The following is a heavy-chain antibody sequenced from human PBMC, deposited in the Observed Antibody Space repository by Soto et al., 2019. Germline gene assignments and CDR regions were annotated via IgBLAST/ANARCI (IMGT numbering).Heavy chain of an antibody. D-gene: IGHD2-21*01. CDR1: GGSFSGYY. CDR2: INHSGST. CDR3: ARGLVPGLGDLTFDP. J-gene: IGHJ5*02. Sequence: SETLSLTCAVYGGSFSGYYWSWIRQPPGKGLEWIGEINHSGSTNYNPSLTSRVTISVDTSKNQFSLKLSSVTAADTAVYYCARGLVPGLGDLTFDPGGQGTLVTVSS. V-gene: IGHV4-34*01.